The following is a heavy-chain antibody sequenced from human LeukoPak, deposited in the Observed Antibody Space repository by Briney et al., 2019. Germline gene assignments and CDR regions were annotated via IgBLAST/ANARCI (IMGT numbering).Heavy chain of an antibody. Sequence: PGESLKISCTGSGYRFANYWIGWVRQMPGKALEWMGVIYPDDSDIRYSPSFQGQVTISVDKSISTAYLQWSSPKASDTAMYYCARALYGGEPYWGQGPLVTVSS. CDR2: IYPDDSDI. CDR3: ARALYGGEPY. D-gene: IGHD4-23*01. J-gene: IGHJ4*02. CDR1: GYRFANYW. V-gene: IGHV5-51*01.